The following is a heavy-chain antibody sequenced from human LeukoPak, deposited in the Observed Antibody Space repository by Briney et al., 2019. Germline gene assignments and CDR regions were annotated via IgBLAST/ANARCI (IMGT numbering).Heavy chain of an antibody. CDR2: IYSGGST. CDR3: ARKQGIAAAGTYYYYGMDV. V-gene: IGHV3-53*01. Sequence: GGSLRLSCAASGFTVSSNYMSWVRQAPGKGLEWVSVIYSGGSTYYADSVKGRFTTSRDNFKNTLYLQMNSLRAEDTAVYYCARKQGIAAAGTYYYYGMDVWGQGTTVTVSS. J-gene: IGHJ6*02. CDR1: GFTVSSNY. D-gene: IGHD6-13*01.